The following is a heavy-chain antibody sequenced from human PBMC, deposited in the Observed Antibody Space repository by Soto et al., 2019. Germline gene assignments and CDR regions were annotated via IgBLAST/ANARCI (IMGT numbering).Heavy chain of an antibody. D-gene: IGHD6-6*01. J-gene: IGHJ4*02. CDR1: GFTFSSYG. Sequence: GGSLRLSCAASGFTFSSYGMHWVRQAPGKGLEWVAVISYDGSNKYYADSVKGRFTISRDNSKNTLYLQMNSLRAEDTAVYYCAKDLDVDSSSSLDYWGQGTLVTVSS. CDR2: ISYDGSNK. CDR3: AKDLDVDSSSSLDY. V-gene: IGHV3-30*18.